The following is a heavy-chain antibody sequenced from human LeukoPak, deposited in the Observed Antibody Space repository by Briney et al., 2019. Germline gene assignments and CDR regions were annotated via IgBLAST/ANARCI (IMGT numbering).Heavy chain of an antibody. V-gene: IGHV4-30-4*08. CDR1: GGSISSGDYY. CDR2: IYYSGST. Sequence: SETLSLTCTVSGGSISSGDYYWSWIRQPPGKGLEWIGYIYYSGSTYYNPSLKSRVTISVDTSKNQFSLKLSSVTAADTAVYYCASGGYCSSPSCYPIYWFDPWGQGTLVTVSS. J-gene: IGHJ5*02. CDR3: ASGGYCSSPSCYPIYWFDP. D-gene: IGHD2-2*01.